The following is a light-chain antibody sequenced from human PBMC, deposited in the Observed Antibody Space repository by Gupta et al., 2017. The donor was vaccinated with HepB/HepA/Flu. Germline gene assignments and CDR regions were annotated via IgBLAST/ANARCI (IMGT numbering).Light chain of an antibody. CDR1: SSDIGTYDL. J-gene: IGLJ2*01. CDR2: EVN. CDR3: SSYRGSDTFVV. Sequence: QSALPQPASVSGSPGQSITISCTGTSSDIGTYDLVSWYQQHPGKAPKVMIYEVNKRPSGVSDRFSGSNSGNTASLTISGLQAEDEADYYCSSYRGSDTFVVFGGGTRLTVL. V-gene: IGLV2-23*02.